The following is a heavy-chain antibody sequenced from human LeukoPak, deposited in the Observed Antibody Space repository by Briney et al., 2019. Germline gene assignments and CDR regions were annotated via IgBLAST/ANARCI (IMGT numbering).Heavy chain of an antibody. CDR3: ARGEIGYSSSWYWFDP. J-gene: IGHJ5*02. CDR1: GYTFTSYA. Sequence: GASVKVSCKASGYTFTSYAMHWVRQAPGQRLEWMGWINAGNGNTKYSQKFQGRVTITRDTSASTAYMELSSLRSEDTAVYYCARGEIGYSSSWYWFDPWGQGTLVTVSS. V-gene: IGHV1-3*01. D-gene: IGHD6-13*01. CDR2: INAGNGNT.